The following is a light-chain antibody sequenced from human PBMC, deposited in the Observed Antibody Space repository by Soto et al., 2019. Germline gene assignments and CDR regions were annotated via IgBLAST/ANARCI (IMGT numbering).Light chain of an antibody. Sequence: IVMTQSPATLSVSPGARATLSCRASQSVSSNLAWYQQKPGQAPRLLIYGASTRATGIPARFSGSGSGRDFTLTISGLEPEDFAVYYCQQYGSSPLISFGQGTRLEIK. V-gene: IGKV3-15*01. CDR3: QQYGSSPLIS. J-gene: IGKJ5*01. CDR1: QSVSSN. CDR2: GAS.